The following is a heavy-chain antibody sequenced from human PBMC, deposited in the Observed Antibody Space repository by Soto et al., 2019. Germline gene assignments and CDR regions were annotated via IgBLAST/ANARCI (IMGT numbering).Heavy chain of an antibody. J-gene: IGHJ6*02. D-gene: IGHD3-16*02. V-gene: IGHV1-69*13. CDR1: GGTFSSYA. CDR2: IIPIFGTA. CDR3: ARVITFGGVIVSGGDA. Sequence: ASVKVSCKASGGTFSSYAISWVRQAPGQGLEWMGGIIPIFGTANYAQKFQGRVTITADESTSTAYMELSSLRSEDTAVYYCARVITFGGVIVSGGDAWGQGTTVTVSS.